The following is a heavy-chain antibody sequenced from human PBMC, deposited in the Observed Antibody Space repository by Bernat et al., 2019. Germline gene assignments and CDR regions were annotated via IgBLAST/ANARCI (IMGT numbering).Heavy chain of an antibody. V-gene: IGHV3-23*01. Sequence: EVQLLESGGGLVQPGGSLRLSCAASGFTFSTYAMSWVRQSPGKGLDWVSTILGSGGATYYADSVKGRFTISRDNSKNTLYLQMNSLGAEDTAVYYCAKAKLATSSWYGSDYWGRGTLVTVSS. CDR2: ILGSGGAT. CDR3: AKAKLATSSWYGSDY. J-gene: IGHJ4*02. CDR1: GFTFSTYA. D-gene: IGHD6-13*01.